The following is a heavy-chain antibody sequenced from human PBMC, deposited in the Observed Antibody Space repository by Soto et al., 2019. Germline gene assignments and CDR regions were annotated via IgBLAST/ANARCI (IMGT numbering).Heavy chain of an antibody. CDR1: GDSIIGYY. V-gene: IGHV4-59*01. CDR3: ARATGYSDYIDY. Sequence: SETLSLTWSVSGDSIIGYYWSWIRQPPGKGLEWIGYIHYSGSTNYNPSLKSRVTISVDTSKNQFSLKLSSVTAADTAVYYCARATGYSDYIDYWGQGTLVTVSS. D-gene: IGHD5-12*01. CDR2: IHYSGST. J-gene: IGHJ4*02.